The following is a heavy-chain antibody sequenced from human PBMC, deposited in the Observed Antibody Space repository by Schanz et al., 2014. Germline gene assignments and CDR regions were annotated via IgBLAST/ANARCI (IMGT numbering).Heavy chain of an antibody. D-gene: IGHD6-19*01. CDR3: ARDHQWLARYYMDV. CDR2: ISSSSSYI. V-gene: IGHV3-21*01. CDR1: GFTVSSNY. J-gene: IGHJ6*03. Sequence: EVHLLESGGGLVQPGGSLRLSCAASGFTVSSNYMSWVRQAPGKGLEWVSSISSSSSYISYADSVKGRFTISRDNAKNSLYLQMNSLRAEDTAVYYCARDHQWLARYYMDVWGKGTTVTVSS.